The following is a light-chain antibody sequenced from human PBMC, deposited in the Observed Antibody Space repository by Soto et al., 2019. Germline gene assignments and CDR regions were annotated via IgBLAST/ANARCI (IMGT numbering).Light chain of an antibody. CDR2: EVS. V-gene: IGLV2-14*01. CDR1: SSDVGGYNY. CDR3: SSYTSSSIYV. Sequence: QSVLTQPRSVSGSPGQSITISCTGTSSDVGGYNYVSWYQQHPGKAPKLMIYEVSNRPSGVSNRFSGSKSGNTASLTISGLQAEDEADYYCSSYTSSSIYVFGTGTEFTV. J-gene: IGLJ1*01.